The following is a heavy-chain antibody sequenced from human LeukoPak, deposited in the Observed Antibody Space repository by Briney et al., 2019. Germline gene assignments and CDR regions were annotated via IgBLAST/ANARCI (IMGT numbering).Heavy chain of an antibody. V-gene: IGHV3-20*01. J-gene: IGHJ5*02. CDR2: INWNGGSR. Sequence: GGSLSLSCAASGFKFDDYGMSWVRQVPGKGLEWVSGINWNGGSRGYADSVKGRFTISRDNAKNSVYLQMNSLRSEDTAFYLCARDRCSSTSCYNTPNWFDPWGQGTLVTVSS. CDR1: GFKFDDYG. CDR3: ARDRCSSTSCYNTPNWFDP. D-gene: IGHD2-2*02.